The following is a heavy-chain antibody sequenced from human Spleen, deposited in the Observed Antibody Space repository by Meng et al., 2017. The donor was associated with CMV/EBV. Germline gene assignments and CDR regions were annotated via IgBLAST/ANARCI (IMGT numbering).Heavy chain of an antibody. CDR2: IYYSGST. CDR3: AREELGGFDY. D-gene: IGHD7-27*01. V-gene: IGHV4-39*07. CDR1: GGSISSSSYY. Sequence: LLWQESGPGLVKPSETLALTCTVSGGSISSSSYYWGLIRQPPGKGLEWIGSIYYSGSTYYNPSLKSRVTISVDTSKNQFSLKLSSVTAADTAVYYCAREELGGFDYWGQGTLVTVSS. J-gene: IGHJ4*02.